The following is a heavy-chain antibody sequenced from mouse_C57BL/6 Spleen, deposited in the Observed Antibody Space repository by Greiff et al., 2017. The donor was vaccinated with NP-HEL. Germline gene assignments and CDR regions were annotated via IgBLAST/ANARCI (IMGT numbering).Heavy chain of an antibody. CDR3: ARLLTGTENYYFDY. J-gene: IGHJ2*01. Sequence: VQLQQSGPELVKPGASVKIPCKASGYTFTDYNMDWVKQSHGKSLEWIGDINPNNGGTIYNQKFKGKATLTVDKSSSTAYMELRSLTSEDTAVYYCARLLTGTENYYFDYWGQGTTLTVSS. CDR2: INPNNGGT. CDR1: GYTFTDYN. V-gene: IGHV1-18*01. D-gene: IGHD4-1*01.